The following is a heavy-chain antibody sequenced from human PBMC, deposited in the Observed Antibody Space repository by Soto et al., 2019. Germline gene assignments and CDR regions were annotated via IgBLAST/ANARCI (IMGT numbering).Heavy chain of an antibody. D-gene: IGHD3-16*01. J-gene: IGHJ4*02. Sequence: EVQLEESGGGLVQPGGSLRLSCAASGFTLSSYEMNWVRQAPGKGLEWVSSISSSGGAIYYTDSVKGRFTISRDSARNALFLEMNNPRVDDTAVYYCARDSPVLGGGIDYWGQGTLVTVSS. CDR3: ARDSPVLGGGIDY. V-gene: IGHV3-48*03. CDR2: ISSSGGAI. CDR1: GFTLSSYE.